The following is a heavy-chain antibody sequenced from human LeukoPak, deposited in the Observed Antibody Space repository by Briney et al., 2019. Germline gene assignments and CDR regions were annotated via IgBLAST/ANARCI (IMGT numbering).Heavy chain of an antibody. J-gene: IGHJ6*02. V-gene: IGHV1-2*02. Sequence: ASVKVSCKASGYTFTGYYMHWVRQAPGQGLEWMGWINPNSGGTNYAQKLQGRVTMTTDTSASTAYMELRSLRSDDTAVYYCARQMVYDYYYYGMDVWGQGTTVTVSS. CDR2: INPNSGGT. CDR3: ARQMVYDYYYYGMDV. CDR1: GYTFTGYY. D-gene: IGHD2-8*01.